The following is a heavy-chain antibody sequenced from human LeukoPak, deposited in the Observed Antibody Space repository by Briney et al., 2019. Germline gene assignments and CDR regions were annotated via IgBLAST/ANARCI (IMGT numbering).Heavy chain of an antibody. V-gene: IGHV1-24*01. CDR1: GYTLTELS. Sequence: ASVKVSCKVSGYTLTELSMHWVRQAPGKGLEWMGGFDPEDGETIYAQKFQGRVTMTEDTSTDTAYMELSSLRSGDTAVYYCATDVEGLTMIVDWGQGTLVTVSS. CDR3: ATDVEGLTMIVD. J-gene: IGHJ4*02. CDR2: FDPEDGET. D-gene: IGHD3-22*01.